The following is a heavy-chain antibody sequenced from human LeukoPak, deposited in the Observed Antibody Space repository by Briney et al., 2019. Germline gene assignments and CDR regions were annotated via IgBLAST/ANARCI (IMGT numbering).Heavy chain of an antibody. Sequence: PGGSLRLSCAASEFTVSSNYMSWVRQAPGKGLERVSVIYSGGSTYYADSVKGRFTISRDNSKNTLYLQMNSLRAEDTAVYYCARTYYYDSSGYYGLDYWGQGTLVTVSS. CDR2: IYSGGST. CDR1: EFTVSSNY. D-gene: IGHD3-22*01. J-gene: IGHJ4*02. CDR3: ARTYYYDSSGYYGLDY. V-gene: IGHV3-53*01.